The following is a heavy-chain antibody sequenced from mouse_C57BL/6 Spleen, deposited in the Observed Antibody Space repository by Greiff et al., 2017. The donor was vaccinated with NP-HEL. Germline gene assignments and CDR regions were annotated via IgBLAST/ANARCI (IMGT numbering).Heavy chain of an antibody. V-gene: IGHV5-9-1*02. Sequence: EVKLVESGEGLVKPGGSLKLSCAASGFTFSSYAMSWVRQTPEKRLEWVAYISSGGDYIYYADIVKGRFTISRDNARNTLYLQMSSLKSEDTAMYYCTRVPDDGYYGWYFDVWGTGTTVTVSS. CDR2: ISSGGDYI. D-gene: IGHD2-3*01. CDR3: TRVPDDGYYGWYFDV. CDR1: GFTFSSYA. J-gene: IGHJ1*03.